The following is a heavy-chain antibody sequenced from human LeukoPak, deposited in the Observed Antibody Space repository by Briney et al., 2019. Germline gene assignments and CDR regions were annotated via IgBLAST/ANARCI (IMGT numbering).Heavy chain of an antibody. V-gene: IGHV1-2*02. CDR2: INPNSAAT. CDR1: GYTFTANY. CDR3: ARGVGSSWFAD. D-gene: IGHD2-15*01. J-gene: IGHJ5*02. Sequence: ASVKVSCKASGYTFTANYIQWVRQAPGQGLEWMGWINPNSAATSYAQIFEGRVTMTRDTSMTTHYMELSRLTSDDTAVYYCARGVGSSWFADWGQGTLVTVSS.